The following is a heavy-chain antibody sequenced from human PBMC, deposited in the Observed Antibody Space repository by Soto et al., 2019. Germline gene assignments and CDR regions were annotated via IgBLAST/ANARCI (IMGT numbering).Heavy chain of an antibody. CDR2: ISYDGSNK. CDR3: ARDFNGAISVYYYGMDV. CDR1: GFTFSSYA. V-gene: IGHV3-30-3*01. Sequence: GGSLRLSCAASGFTFSSYAMHWVRQAPGKGLEWVAVISYDGSNKYYADSVKGRFTISRDNSKNTLYLQMNSLRAEDTAVYYCARDFNGAISVYYYGMDVWGQGTTVTVSS. D-gene: IGHD2-2*02. J-gene: IGHJ6*02.